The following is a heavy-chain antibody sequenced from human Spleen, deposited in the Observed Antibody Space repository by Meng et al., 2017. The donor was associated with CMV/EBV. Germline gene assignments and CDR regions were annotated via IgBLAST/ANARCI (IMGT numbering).Heavy chain of an antibody. Sequence: GGSLRLSCAASGFTFSSYEMNWVSQAPGKGLEWVSYISSSGSTIYYADSVKGRFTISRDNAKNSLYMQMNRLRAEDTAVYYCARWGYCSSTSCYTYSDYYYYGMDVWGQGTTVTVSS. J-gene: IGHJ6*02. D-gene: IGHD2-2*02. CDR3: ARWGYCSSTSCYTYSDYYYYGMDV. CDR1: GFTFSSYE. V-gene: IGHV3-48*03. CDR2: ISSSGSTI.